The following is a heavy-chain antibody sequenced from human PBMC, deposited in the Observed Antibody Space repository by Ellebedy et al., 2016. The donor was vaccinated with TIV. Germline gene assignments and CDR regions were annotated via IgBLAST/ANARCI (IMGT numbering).Heavy chain of an antibody. Sequence: ASVKVSCKASGGIFRSNAFSWVRQAPGQGLEWMGGVVPMLRTANYAQKFQGRVTITADQLGSTVYMELSSLRSEDAAVYYCARHSGYYWSYFDSWGRGTLVTVSS. V-gene: IGHV1-69*10. CDR3: ARHSGYYWSYFDS. CDR2: VVPMLRTA. CDR1: GGIFRSNA. J-gene: IGHJ4*02. D-gene: IGHD3-22*01.